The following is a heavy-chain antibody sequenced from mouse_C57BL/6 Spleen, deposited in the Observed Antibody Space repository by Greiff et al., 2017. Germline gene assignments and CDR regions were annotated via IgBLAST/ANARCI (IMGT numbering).Heavy chain of an antibody. CDR3: ARLGDYNGTPAY. CDR1: GYTFTSYW. CDR2: INPGCGRT. J-gene: IGHJ3*01. D-gene: IGHD1-1*01. V-gene: IGHV1-55*01. Sequence: QVQLQQPGAELVKPGASVKMSCKASGYTFTSYWITWVKQRPGQGLEWIGDINPGCGRTNYNEKFKSKATLTVDKSSSTAYMQLSSLTSEDSAVYDCARLGDYNGTPAYWGQGTLVTVSA.